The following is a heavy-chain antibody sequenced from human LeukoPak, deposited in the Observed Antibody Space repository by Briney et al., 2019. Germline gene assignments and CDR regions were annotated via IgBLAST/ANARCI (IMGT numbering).Heavy chain of an antibody. J-gene: IGHJ4*02. D-gene: IGHD2-15*01. V-gene: IGHV3-64*01. CDR2: ISSDGGAT. Sequence: GGSLRLSCAASGFTFSRFPMHWVRQAPGKGLEYVSAISSDGGATYYANSVRGRFTISRDNSRNTLYLQMGSLRAEDMAMYYCAREVAYYDYWGQGTLATVSS. CDR1: GFTFSRFP. CDR3: AREVAYYDY.